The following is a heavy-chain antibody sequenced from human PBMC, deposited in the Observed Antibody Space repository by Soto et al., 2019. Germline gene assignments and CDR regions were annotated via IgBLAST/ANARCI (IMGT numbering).Heavy chain of an antibody. Sequence: QVQLVESGGGVVQPGRSLRLSCAASGFTFSSYGMHWVRQAPGKGLEWVAVISYDGSNKYYADSVKGRFTISRDNSKNXXYLQMNSLRAEDTAVYYCAKWSGSTRESPDDAFDIWGQGTMVTVSS. D-gene: IGHD1-1*01. CDR1: GFTFSSYG. V-gene: IGHV3-30*18. J-gene: IGHJ3*02. CDR2: ISYDGSNK. CDR3: AKWSGSTRESPDDAFDI.